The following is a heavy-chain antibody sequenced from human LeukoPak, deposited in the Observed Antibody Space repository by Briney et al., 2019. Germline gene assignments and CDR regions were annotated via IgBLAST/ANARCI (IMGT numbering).Heavy chain of an antibody. Sequence: SVKVSCKAFGGSLSSEAISWVRQAPGQGLEWMGGIIPIFGTTNYAQKFQGRVTITTDESTSTAYMEVSSLRSEDTAVYYCGRKAGDCGGGSCYSIDYWGQGTLVTVSS. J-gene: IGHJ4*02. D-gene: IGHD2-15*01. CDR3: GRKAGDCGGGSCYSIDY. CDR1: GGSLSSEA. V-gene: IGHV1-69*05. CDR2: IIPIFGTT.